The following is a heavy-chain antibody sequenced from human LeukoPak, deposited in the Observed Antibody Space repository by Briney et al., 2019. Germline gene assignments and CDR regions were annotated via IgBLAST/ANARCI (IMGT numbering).Heavy chain of an antibody. CDR2: IKSDGTFI. J-gene: IGHJ4*02. CDR1: VFTFSRYW. V-gene: IGHV3-74*01. CDR3: ARDGSGGGSVY. D-gene: IGHD2-8*02. Sequence: GGSLRLSCEASVFTFSRYWMYWVRQAPGKGLEWVSRIKSDGTFISYAESVRGRFTISRDNAKNSLYLQMNSLRAEDTAVYYCARDGSGGGSVYWGQGTLVTVSS.